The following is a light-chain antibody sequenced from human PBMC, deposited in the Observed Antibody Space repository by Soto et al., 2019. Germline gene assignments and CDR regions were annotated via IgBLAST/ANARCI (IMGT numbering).Light chain of an antibody. CDR3: QQYTNTNNPWM. V-gene: IGKV1-5*01. Sequence: IQVTQSTQTLSASVGDRVNITRIVIQTISTWMAWYQQKPGKAPKLLVYDASTLQSGVASRFSGSGSGTEFTLIISGLQPDDSATYYCQQYTNTNNPWMFGQGTKVDIK. J-gene: IGKJ1*01. CDR1: QTISTW. CDR2: DAS.